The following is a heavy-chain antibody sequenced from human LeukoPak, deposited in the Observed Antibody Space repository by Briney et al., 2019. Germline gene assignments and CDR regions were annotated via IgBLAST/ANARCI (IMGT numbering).Heavy chain of an antibody. V-gene: IGHV1-3*01. Sequence: ASVKVSCKASGYTFTSYAMHWVRQAPGQRLEWMGWINAGNGNTKYSQKFQGRVTITRDTSASTAHMELSSLRSEDTAVYYCAREAGTTEYYFRYWGQGTLVTVSS. CDR2: INAGNGNT. CDR3: AREAGTTEYYFRY. CDR1: GYTFTSYA. J-gene: IGHJ4*02. D-gene: IGHD3-10*01.